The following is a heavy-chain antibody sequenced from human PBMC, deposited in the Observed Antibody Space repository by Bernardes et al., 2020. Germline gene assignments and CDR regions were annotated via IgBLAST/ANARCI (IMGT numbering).Heavy chain of an antibody. D-gene: IGHD5-12*01. J-gene: IGHJ4*02. CDR2: VYYSGST. CDR1: GDSIRSYY. V-gene: IGHV4-59*04. Sequence: SETLSLTCTVSGDSIRSYYWSWIRQPPGKGLEWIGSVYYSGSTYYNPSLKSRVTMSVDTSKNQFSLKLTSVTAADTAVYYCARRSGMATDYWGQGTLVTVSS. CDR3: ARRSGMATDY.